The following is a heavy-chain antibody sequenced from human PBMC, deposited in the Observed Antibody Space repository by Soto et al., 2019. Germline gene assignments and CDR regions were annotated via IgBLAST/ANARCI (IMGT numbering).Heavy chain of an antibody. CDR3: VRDGESLLPYDS. D-gene: IGHD3-10*01. V-gene: IGHV1-69*04. CDR1: GGTISSCT. CDR2: IIPILGIA. Sequence: ASVKLSSKASGGTISSCTISWVRQAPGQGLEWMGRIIPILGIANYAQKFQGRVTITADKSTSTAYMELSSLRSEDTAIYYCVRDGESLLPYDSWGQGTLVTVSS. J-gene: IGHJ4*02.